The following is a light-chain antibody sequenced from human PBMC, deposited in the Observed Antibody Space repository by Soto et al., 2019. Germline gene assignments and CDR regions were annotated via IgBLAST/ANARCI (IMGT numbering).Light chain of an antibody. J-gene: IGLJ1*01. CDR1: ISDVGGYNY. CDR2: EVS. V-gene: IGLV2-14*01. Sequence: PPASVCGSPGQAVTISCTGTISDVGGYNYVSWYQQHPGKAPKLMIYEVSNRPSGVSTRFSGYKSGNTASLTISGLQAEDEADYYWSSYTISTTLVFGTGTNVTV. CDR3: SSYTISTTLV.